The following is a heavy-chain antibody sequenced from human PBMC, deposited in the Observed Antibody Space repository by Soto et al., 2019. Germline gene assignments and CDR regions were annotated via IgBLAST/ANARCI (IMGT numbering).Heavy chain of an antibody. CDR1: GFTFSSYG. J-gene: IGHJ6*03. Sequence: GGSLRLSCAASGFTFSSYGMHWVRQAPGKGLEWVAVISYDGSNKYYADSVKGRFTISRDNSKNTLYLQMNSLRAEDTAVYYCAKDITIFGYYYYYMDVWGKGTTVTVSS. CDR2: ISYDGSNK. D-gene: IGHD3-3*01. V-gene: IGHV3-30*18. CDR3: AKDITIFGYYYYYMDV.